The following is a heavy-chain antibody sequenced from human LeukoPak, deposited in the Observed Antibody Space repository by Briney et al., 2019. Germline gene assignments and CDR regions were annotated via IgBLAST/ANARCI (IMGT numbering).Heavy chain of an antibody. Sequence: ASVKVSCKASGYTFTSYGISWVRQAPGQGLEWVGWISAYNGNTNYAQKLQGRVTMTTDTSTSTAYMELRSLRSDDTAVYYCAGVPCSGGSCYFRREYWGQGTLVTVSS. J-gene: IGHJ4*02. CDR2: ISAYNGNT. V-gene: IGHV1-18*01. CDR1: GYTFTSYG. D-gene: IGHD2-15*01. CDR3: AGVPCSGGSCYFRREY.